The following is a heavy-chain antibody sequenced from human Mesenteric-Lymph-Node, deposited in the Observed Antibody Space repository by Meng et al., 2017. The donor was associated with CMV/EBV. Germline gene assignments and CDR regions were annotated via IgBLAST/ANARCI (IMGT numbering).Heavy chain of an antibody. Sequence: SETLSLTCTVSGYSISSGYYWGWIRQPPGKGLEWVGSISHSGSTYYNPSLKSRVTISVDTSKNQFSLKVSSVTAADTAVYYCARCGGDCYFDCWGQGTLVTVSS. CDR1: GYSISSGYY. J-gene: IGHJ4*02. D-gene: IGHD2-21*01. V-gene: IGHV4-38-2*02. CDR2: ISHSGST. CDR3: ARCGGDCYFDC.